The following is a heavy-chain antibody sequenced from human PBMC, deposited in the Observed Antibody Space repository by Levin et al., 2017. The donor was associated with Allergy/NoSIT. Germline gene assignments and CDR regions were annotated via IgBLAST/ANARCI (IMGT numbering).Heavy chain of an antibody. Sequence: GASVKVSCKASGYTFTTYYIHWVRQAPGQGLEWMGMINPSDGDTTYAQKFQGRFTMTRDTSTSTVYMELSSLRSEDTALYYCATTTHTSTYYFWFDPWGQGTLVTVSS. D-gene: IGHD4-11*01. J-gene: IGHJ5*02. CDR2: INPSDGDT. CDR1: GYTFTTYY. V-gene: IGHV1-46*01. CDR3: ATTTHTSTYYFWFDP.